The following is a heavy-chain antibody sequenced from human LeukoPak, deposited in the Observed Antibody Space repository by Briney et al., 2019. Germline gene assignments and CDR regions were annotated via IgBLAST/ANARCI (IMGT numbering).Heavy chain of an antibody. Sequence: PSETLSLTCSVFGDSISSSSYYWAWIRQSPEKGPEWIGSIYYTGGTYYSPSLKSRVTISVDTSKNQFSLKLSSLTAADTAVYYCARHGGTRVTLVEVYYFDYWGQGTLVTVSS. J-gene: IGHJ4*02. CDR2: IYYTGGT. V-gene: IGHV4-39*01. CDR1: GDSISSSSYY. CDR3: ARHGGTRVTLVEVYYFDY. D-gene: IGHD4-11*01.